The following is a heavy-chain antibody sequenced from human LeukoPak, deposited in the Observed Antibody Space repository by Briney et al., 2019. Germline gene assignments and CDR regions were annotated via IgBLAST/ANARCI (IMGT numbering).Heavy chain of an antibody. CDR1: GGSISSGNYY. CDR3: ARDLTIFGVVGQGPYDY. V-gene: IGHV4-39*07. CDR2: IHYSGTT. Sequence: SETLSLTCTVSGGSISSGNYYWGWIRQPPGKGLEWIASIHYSGTTYYNPSLKSRVTISVDTSKNQFSLKLSSVTAADTAVYYCARDLTIFGVVGQGPYDYWGQGTLVTVSS. D-gene: IGHD3-3*01. J-gene: IGHJ4*02.